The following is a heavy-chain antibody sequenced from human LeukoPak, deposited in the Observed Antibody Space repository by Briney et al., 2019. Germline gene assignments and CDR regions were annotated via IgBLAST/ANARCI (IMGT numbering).Heavy chain of an antibody. CDR2: ISWDGGST. J-gene: IGHJ3*02. CDR3: AKDLGPRGNDAFDI. Sequence: GGSLRLSCAASGFTFDDYTMHWVRQAPGKGLEWVSLISWDGGSTYYADSVKGRFTISRDNSKNSLYLQMNSLRTEDTALYYCAKDLGPRGNDAFDIWGQGTMVTDSS. D-gene: IGHD3-16*01. V-gene: IGHV3-43*01. CDR1: GFTFDDYT.